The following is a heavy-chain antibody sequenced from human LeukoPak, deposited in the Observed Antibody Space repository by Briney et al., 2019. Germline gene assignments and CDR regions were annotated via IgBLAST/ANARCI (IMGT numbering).Heavy chain of an antibody. CDR1: GFTFSNHW. V-gene: IGHV3-7*01. CDR3: ARLMGTVTTYDY. J-gene: IGHJ4*02. D-gene: IGHD1-7*01. CDR2: IKPDGSGD. Sequence: GGSLRLSCTASGFTFSNHWMSWVRQAPGKGLEWVASIKPDGSGDYYMDSVRGRFTISRDNDENSMYLQMNSLGAEDTAVYYCARLMGTVTTYDYWGQGTLVTVSS.